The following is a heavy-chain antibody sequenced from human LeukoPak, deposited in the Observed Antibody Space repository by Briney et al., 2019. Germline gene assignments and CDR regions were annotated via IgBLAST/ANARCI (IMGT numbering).Heavy chain of an antibody. CDR1: GYTFSDNY. D-gene: IGHD2-21*02. CDR2: NNPHSGGT. CDR3: AREFMRVTAFDI. Sequence: ASVKVSCKASGYTFSDNYIHWVRQAPGQGLEWMGWNNPHSGGTNYGENFQGRVTLTRDTSISTAYMDLSSLISDDTAVYYCAREFMRVTAFDIWGQGTMVTVSS. V-gene: IGHV1-2*02. J-gene: IGHJ3*02.